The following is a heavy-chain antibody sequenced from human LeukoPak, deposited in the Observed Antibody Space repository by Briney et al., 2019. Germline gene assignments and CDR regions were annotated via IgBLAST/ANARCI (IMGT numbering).Heavy chain of an antibody. CDR2: ISERGGST. CDR1: GISLSNYA. D-gene: IGHD3-10*01. J-gene: IGHJ4*02. CDR3: AKRGVVIRGILVIGYHQEAYHYDF. V-gene: IGHV3-23*01. Sequence: PGGSLRLSCVVSGISLSNYAMTWVRQAPGKGLEWVSYISERGGSTTYADSVKGRFTISRDTSLNTLYPQMNNLRAEDTAVYFCAKRGVVIRGILVIGYHQEAYHYDFWGQGVLDTVSS.